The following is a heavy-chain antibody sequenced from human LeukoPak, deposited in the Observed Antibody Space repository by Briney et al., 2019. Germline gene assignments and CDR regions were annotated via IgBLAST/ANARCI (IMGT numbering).Heavy chain of an antibody. CDR1: GFTFDDYA. CDR2: ISWNSGSI. V-gene: IGHV3-9*01. CDR3: ASHKGRDY. Sequence: PGGSLRLSCAASGFTFDDYAMPWDRQAPGKGLEWVSGISWNSGSIGYADSVKGRFTISRDNAKNSLYLQMNSLRAEDTAVYYCASHKGRDYWGQGTLVTVSS. J-gene: IGHJ4*02.